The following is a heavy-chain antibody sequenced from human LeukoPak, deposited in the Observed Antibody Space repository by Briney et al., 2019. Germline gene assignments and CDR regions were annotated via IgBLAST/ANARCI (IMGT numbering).Heavy chain of an antibody. CDR3: ARIPYDILTGYPPTWFDP. Sequence: SETLSLTCAVYGGSFSGYYWNWIRQPPGKGLEWIGEINHSGSTNYNPSLKSRVTISVDTSKNQFSLKLSSVTAADTAVYYCARIPYDILTGYPPTWFDPWGQGTLVTVSS. CDR1: GGSFSGYY. J-gene: IGHJ5*02. V-gene: IGHV4-34*01. CDR2: INHSGST. D-gene: IGHD3-9*01.